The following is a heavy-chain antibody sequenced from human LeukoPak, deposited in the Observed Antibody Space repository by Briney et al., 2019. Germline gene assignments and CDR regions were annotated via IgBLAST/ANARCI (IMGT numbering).Heavy chain of an antibody. J-gene: IGHJ4*02. CDR2: INPNSGGT. CDR1: GYTFTGYY. CDR3: ARELGYCSGGSCSEEFYFDY. Sequence: GASVKVSCKASGYTFTGYYMHWVRQAPGQGLEWMGWINPNSGGTNYAQKFQGRVTMTRDTSISTAYMELSRLRSDDTAVYYCARELGYCSGGSCSEEFYFDYWGQGTLVTVSS. D-gene: IGHD2-15*01. V-gene: IGHV1-2*02.